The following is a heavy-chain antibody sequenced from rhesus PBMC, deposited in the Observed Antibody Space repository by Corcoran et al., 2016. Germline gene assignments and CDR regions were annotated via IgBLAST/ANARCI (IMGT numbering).Heavy chain of an antibody. CDR3: GRVYSSSYVDY. CDR2: ISYTGGST. CDR1: GVTFSSSG. J-gene: IGHJ4*01. V-gene: IGHV3S5*01. D-gene: IGHD6-19*01. Sequence: EVQLVETGGGVVEPGGSLRLSGAASGVTFSSSGGSWVRPAPGKGLEWVSGISYTGGSTYYADSVKGRFTISRDNSKNTLSLQMNSLRAEDTAVYYCGRVYSSSYVDYWGQGVLVTVSS.